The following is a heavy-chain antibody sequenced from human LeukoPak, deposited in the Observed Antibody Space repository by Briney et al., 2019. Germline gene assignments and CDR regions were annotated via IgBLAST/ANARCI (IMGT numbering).Heavy chain of an antibody. V-gene: IGHV1-69*04. D-gene: IGHD3-22*01. CDR2: IIPILGIA. CDR1: GGTFSSYA. J-gene: IGHJ5*02. Sequence: SVKVSCKASGGTFSSYAISWVRQAPGQGLEWMGRIIPILGIANYAQKFQGRVTITADKSTSTAYMELSSLRSEDTAVYYCARDRYYYDSSGYKDVPWGQGTLVTVSS. CDR3: ARDRYYYDSSGYKDVP.